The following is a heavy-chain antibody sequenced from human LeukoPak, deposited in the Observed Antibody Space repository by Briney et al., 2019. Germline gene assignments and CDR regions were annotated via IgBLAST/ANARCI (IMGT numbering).Heavy chain of an antibody. V-gene: IGHV3-53*01. CDR3: AKTYYYDSSGYSPHFDY. J-gene: IGHJ4*02. CDR1: GFTVSSNY. D-gene: IGHD3-22*01. CDR2: IYSGGST. Sequence: GGSLRLSCAASGFTVSSNYMSWVRPAPGQGLEWGSVIYSGGSTYYADSVKGRFTISRDNSKNTLYPQMNSLRAEDTAVYYCAKTYYYDSSGYSPHFDYWGQGTLVTVSS.